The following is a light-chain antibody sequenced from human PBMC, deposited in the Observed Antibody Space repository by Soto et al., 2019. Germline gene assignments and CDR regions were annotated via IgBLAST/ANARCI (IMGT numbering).Light chain of an antibody. Sequence: SYELTQPPSVSVSPGQTASITCSGEKLGDKYACWYQQKPGQSPVLVIYQDSKRPSGIPERFSGSNSGNTATLTISGTQAMDEADYYCQAWDTSSHVFGTGTKLTVL. V-gene: IGLV3-1*01. J-gene: IGLJ1*01. CDR2: QDS. CDR1: KLGDKY. CDR3: QAWDTSSHV.